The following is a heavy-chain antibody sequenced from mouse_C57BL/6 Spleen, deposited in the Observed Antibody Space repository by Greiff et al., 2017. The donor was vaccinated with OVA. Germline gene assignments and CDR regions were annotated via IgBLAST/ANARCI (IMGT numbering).Heavy chain of an antibody. CDR3: AQLGPIYAMDY. Sequence: VQLQQPGAELVMPGASVKLSCKASGYTFTSYWMHWVKQRPGQGLEWIGEIDPSDSYTNYNQKFKGKSTLTVDKSSSTAYMQLSSLTSEDSAVYYCAQLGPIYAMDYWGQGTSVTVSS. V-gene: IGHV1-69*01. CDR1: GYTFTSYW. CDR2: IDPSDSYT. D-gene: IGHD4-1*02. J-gene: IGHJ4*01.